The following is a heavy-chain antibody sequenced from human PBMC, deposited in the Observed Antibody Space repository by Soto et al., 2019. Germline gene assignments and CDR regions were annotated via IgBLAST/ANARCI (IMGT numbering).Heavy chain of an antibody. Sequence: EVQLVESGGGLVQPGGSLRLSCAASGFTFSSYSMNWVRQAPGKGLEWVSSISSSSRYIYYADSVKGRFTISRDNAKNSLYLQLNSLRAGDTAVYYCARDSSCGQSPWFDPWGQGTLVTVSS. J-gene: IGHJ5*02. CDR3: ARDSSCGQSPWFDP. CDR1: GFTFSSYS. CDR2: ISSSSRYI. D-gene: IGHD6-19*01. V-gene: IGHV3-21*01.